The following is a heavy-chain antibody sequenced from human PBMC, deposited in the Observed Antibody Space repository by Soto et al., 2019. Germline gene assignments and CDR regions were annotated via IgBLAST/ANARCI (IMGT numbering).Heavy chain of an antibody. J-gene: IGHJ3*01. V-gene: IGHV1-69*01. CDR2: FIPIFRTL. Sequence: QVQLIQSEAEVKKPGSSVRVSCTASGGIFGSHGFSWVRQAPGQRLEWVGGFIPIFRTLTYTEKFQARVRIAADESTNTVYLDVCSLTSEDTAVYYCVRDRRIYYSDPHDEFVASDYEVWGQGTMVSVSS. CDR1: GGIFGSHG. CDR3: VRDRRIYYSDPHDEFVASDYEV. D-gene: IGHD3-22*01.